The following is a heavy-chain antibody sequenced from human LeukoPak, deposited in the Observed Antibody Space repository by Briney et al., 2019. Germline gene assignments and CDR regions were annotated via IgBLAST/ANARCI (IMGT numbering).Heavy chain of an antibody. CDR1: GYTFTGYY. V-gene: IGHV1-2*02. Sequence: ASVKVSCKASGYTFTGYYMHWVRQAPGQGLEWMGWINPNSGGTNYAQKFQGRVTMTRDTSISTAYMELSSLRSEDTAVYYCATEHRPVETTQIGTFHDAFDIWGQGTMVTVSS. CDR2: INPNSGGT. CDR3: ATEHRPVETTQIGTFHDAFDI. J-gene: IGHJ3*02. D-gene: IGHD5-24*01.